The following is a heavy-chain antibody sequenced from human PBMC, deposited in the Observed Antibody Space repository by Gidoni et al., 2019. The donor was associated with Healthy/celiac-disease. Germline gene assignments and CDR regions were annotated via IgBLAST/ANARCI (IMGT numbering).Heavy chain of an antibody. CDR3: AKDTSYESRGYVDY. D-gene: IGHD3-22*01. V-gene: IGHV3-9*01. CDR1: GFTFDDYA. Sequence: EVQLLESGGGLVQPGSSLRLSFAASGFTFDDYAMHWVRQAPGKGLEWVSGISWNSGSIGYADSVKGRFTIARDNAKNSLYLQMNRLRAEDTALYYWAKDTSYESRGYVDYWGQGTLVTVSS. CDR2: ISWNSGSI. J-gene: IGHJ4*02.